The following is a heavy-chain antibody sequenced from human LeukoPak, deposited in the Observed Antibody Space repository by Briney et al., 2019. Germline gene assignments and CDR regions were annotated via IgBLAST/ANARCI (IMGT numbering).Heavy chain of an antibody. CDR2: FDPEDGET. D-gene: IGHD6-6*01. V-gene: IGHV1-24*01. CDR1: GYTLTELS. Sequence: ASVKVSCKVSGYTLTELSMHWLRQAPGKGLEWMGGFDPEDGETIYAQKFQGRVTMTEDTSTDTAYMELSSLRSEDTAVYYCATVPGIAARNYYYYGMDVWGQGTTVTVSS. J-gene: IGHJ6*02. CDR3: ATVPGIAARNYYYYGMDV.